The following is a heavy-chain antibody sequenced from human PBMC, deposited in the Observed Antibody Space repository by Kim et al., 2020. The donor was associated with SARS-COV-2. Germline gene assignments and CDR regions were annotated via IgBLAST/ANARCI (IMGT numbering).Heavy chain of an antibody. CDR3: AIISGYSY. CDR1: GFTFSSYT. J-gene: IGHJ4*02. V-gene: IGHV3-23*01. CDR2: ITGDGTNT. Sequence: GGSLRPSCAASGFTFSSYTMSWVRQAPGKGLEWVSAITGDGTNTYFADSVKGRFTISRDNSKNTLYVQMNSLRAEDTAIYYCAIISGYSYWGQGTLVTVSS. D-gene: IGHD3-22*01.